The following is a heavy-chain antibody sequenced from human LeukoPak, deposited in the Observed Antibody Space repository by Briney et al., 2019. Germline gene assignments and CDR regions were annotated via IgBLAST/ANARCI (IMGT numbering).Heavy chain of an antibody. CDR3: ARDNAVASILDQ. Sequence: GGSLRLSCAASGLTVSSNYMSWVRQAPGKGLDWVSVIYSGGSTYYADSVKGRFTISRDNSKNTLYLQVNSLRAEDTAVYYCARDNAVASILDQWGQGTLVTVSS. D-gene: IGHD6-19*01. V-gene: IGHV3-53*01. CDR2: IYSGGST. J-gene: IGHJ4*02. CDR1: GLTVSSNY.